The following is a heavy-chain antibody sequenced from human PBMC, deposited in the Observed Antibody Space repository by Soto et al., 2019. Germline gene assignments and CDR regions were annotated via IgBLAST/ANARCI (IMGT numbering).Heavy chain of an antibody. CDR3: ASHSGWEDGGRDY. CDR2: IYYSGST. Sequence: PSETLSLTCTVSGGSISSYYWSWIRQPPGKGLEWIGYIYYSGSTNYNPSLKSRVTISVDTSKNQFSLKLSSVTAADTAVYYCASHSGWEDGGRDYWGQGTLVTVSS. J-gene: IGHJ4*02. D-gene: IGHD6-19*01. CDR1: GGSISSYY. V-gene: IGHV4-59*01.